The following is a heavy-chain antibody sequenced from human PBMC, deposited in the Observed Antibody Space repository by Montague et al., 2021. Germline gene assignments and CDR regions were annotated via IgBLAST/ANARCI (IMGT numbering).Heavy chain of an antibody. Sequence: NDYAVSVKSRITINPDTSKNQISLQLNSVTPEDTAVYYCARTSASSYYWGQGTLVTVSS. CDR2: N. J-gene: IGHJ4*02. V-gene: IGHV6-1*01. D-gene: IGHD1-26*01. CDR3: ARTSASSYY.